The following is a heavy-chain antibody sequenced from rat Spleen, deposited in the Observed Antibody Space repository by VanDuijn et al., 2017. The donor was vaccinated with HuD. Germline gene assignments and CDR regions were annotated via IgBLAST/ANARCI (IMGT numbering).Heavy chain of an antibody. CDR1: GFSLTSYT. CDR2: ISSGGST. CDR3: ASEVGVPFAY. J-gene: IGHJ3*01. V-gene: IGHV2-6*01. Sequence: QVQLKESGPGLVQPSQTLSLTCTVSGFSLTSYTVSWVRQPPGKGLEWIAAISSGGSTYYNSVLKSRLSISRETSKRQVFLKMNSLQTEDTAMYFCASEVGVPFAYWGQGTLVTVSS. D-gene: IGHD4-3*01.